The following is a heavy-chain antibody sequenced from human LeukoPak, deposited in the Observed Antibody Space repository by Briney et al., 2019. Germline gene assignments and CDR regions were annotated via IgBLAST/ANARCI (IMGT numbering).Heavy chain of an antibody. V-gene: IGHV3-23*01. CDR1: GFTFNTYT. J-gene: IGHJ4*02. Sequence: TGGSLRLSCAASGFTFNTYTMNWVRQAPGKGLEWVSAISGSGGSTYYADSVKGRFTISRDNSKNTLYLQMNSLRAEDTAVYYCAKCYPRGGATQVFDYWGQGTLVTVSS. D-gene: IGHD1-26*01. CDR3: AKCYPRGGATQVFDY. CDR2: ISGSGGST.